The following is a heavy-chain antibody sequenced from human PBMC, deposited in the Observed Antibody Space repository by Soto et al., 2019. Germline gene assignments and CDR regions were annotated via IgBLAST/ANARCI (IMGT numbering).Heavy chain of an antibody. CDR3: ARDTYGSFDY. CDR2: IYYSGST. CDR1: GGSISSYY. J-gene: IGHJ4*02. Sequence: PSETLSLTCTVSGGSISSYYWSWIRQPPGKGLEWIGYIYYSGSTNYNPSLKSRVTISVDTSKNQFSLKLSSVTAADTAVYYCARDTYGSFDYWGQGTLVTVSS. D-gene: IGHD4-17*01. V-gene: IGHV4-59*01.